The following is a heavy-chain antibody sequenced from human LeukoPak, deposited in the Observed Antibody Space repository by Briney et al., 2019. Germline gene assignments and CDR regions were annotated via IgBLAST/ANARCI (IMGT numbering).Heavy chain of an antibody. CDR1: GGSVSSGSYY. V-gene: IGHV4-61*01. Sequence: PSETLSLTCTVSGGSVSSGSYYWSWIRQPPGKGLEWIGYIYYSGSTNYNPSLKSRVTISVDTSKNQFSLKLSSVTAADTAVYYCARQQVWGSGPYYFDYWGQGTLVTVSS. D-gene: IGHD6-19*01. J-gene: IGHJ4*02. CDR2: IYYSGST. CDR3: ARQQVWGSGPYYFDY.